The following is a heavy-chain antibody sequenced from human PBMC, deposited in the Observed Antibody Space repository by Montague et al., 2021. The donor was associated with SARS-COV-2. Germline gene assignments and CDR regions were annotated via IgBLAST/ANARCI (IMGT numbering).Heavy chain of an antibody. V-gene: IGHV4-39*01. CDR2: IYYSGST. CDR1: GGSISSSSYY. D-gene: IGHD5-18*01. CDR3: ASYRRGYSDDLSFDY. J-gene: IGHJ4*02. Sequence: SETLSLTCTVSGGSISSSSYYWGWIRQPPGKGLEWIGCIYYSGSTYYNPSLKSRVTISVDTSKNQFSLKLNSVTAADTAVYYCASYRRGYSDDLSFDYWGQGTLVTVSS.